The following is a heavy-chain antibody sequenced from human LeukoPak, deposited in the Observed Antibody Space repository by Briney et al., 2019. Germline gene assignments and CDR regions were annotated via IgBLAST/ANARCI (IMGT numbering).Heavy chain of an antibody. CDR3: ARVPYSSSSISVDGFDI. CDR2: IYYSGST. CDR1: GGSISSGDYY. D-gene: IGHD6-6*01. Sequence: SSETLSLTCTVSGGSISSGDYYWSWIRQPPGKGLEWIGYIYYSGSTYYNPSLKSRVTISVDTSKNQFSLKLSSVTAADTAVYYCARVPYSSSSISVDGFDIWGQGTMVTVSS. V-gene: IGHV4-30-4*08. J-gene: IGHJ3*02.